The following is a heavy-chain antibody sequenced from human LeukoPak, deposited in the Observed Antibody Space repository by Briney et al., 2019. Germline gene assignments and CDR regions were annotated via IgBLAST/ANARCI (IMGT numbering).Heavy chain of an antibody. Sequence: AGGSLRLSCAASGFTFSSHWMNWGRQAPGMGLEWVAIIKQDGNDKYYVDSVEGRFTISRDNAKNSLHLQMNSLRAEDTAVYYCAGGLGWLADKWGQGTLVTVSS. CDR3: AGGLGWLADK. CDR1: GFTFSSHW. CDR2: IKQDGNDK. J-gene: IGHJ4*02. V-gene: IGHV3-7*01. D-gene: IGHD6-19*01.